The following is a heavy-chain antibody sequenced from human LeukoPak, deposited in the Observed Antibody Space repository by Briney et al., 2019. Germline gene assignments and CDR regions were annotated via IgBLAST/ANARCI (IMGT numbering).Heavy chain of an antibody. Sequence: PGGSLRLSCAASGFTFDDYAMHWVRQAPGKGLEWVSAISGSGGGTYYADSVKGRFTISRDNSKNTLYLQMNSLRAEDTAVYYCAKSFENGYESFDYWGQGTLVTVSS. V-gene: IGHV3-23*01. J-gene: IGHJ4*02. CDR3: AKSFENGYESFDY. D-gene: IGHD5-12*01. CDR1: GFTFDDYA. CDR2: ISGSGGGT.